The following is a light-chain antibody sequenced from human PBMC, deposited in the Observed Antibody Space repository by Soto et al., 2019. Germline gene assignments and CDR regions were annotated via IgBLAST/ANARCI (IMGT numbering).Light chain of an antibody. V-gene: IGKV3-20*01. CDR2: GAS. J-gene: IGKJ5*01. CDR1: QSVTSSY. Sequence: EIVLTQSPGTLSLSPGERATLSCRASQSVTSSYLAWYQQKPGQAPRLLIYGASTRATGIPDRFSGSGSGTDFTLAISRLEPEDLAGYYCQQYGSSGTVFGQGTRLEIK. CDR3: QQYGSSGTV.